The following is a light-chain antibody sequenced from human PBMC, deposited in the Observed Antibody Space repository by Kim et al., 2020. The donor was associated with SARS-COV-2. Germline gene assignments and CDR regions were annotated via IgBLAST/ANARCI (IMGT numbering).Light chain of an antibody. Sequence: SSELTQDPAVSVALGQTVRITCQGNSLRNYYASWYQQKPGQAPVLVIYNKNNRPSGIPDRFSGSSSGNTASLTITGAQAEDEADYYCNSRDYSGNDWVFG. CDR3: NSRDYSGNDWV. CDR2: NKN. CDR1: SLRNYY. J-gene: IGLJ3*02. V-gene: IGLV3-19*01.